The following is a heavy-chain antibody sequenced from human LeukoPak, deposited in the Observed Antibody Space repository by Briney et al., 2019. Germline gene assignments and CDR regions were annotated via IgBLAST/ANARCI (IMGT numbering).Heavy chain of an antibody. V-gene: IGHV1-18*01. Sequence: ASVKVSCKASGGTFSSYAISWVRQAPGQGLEWMGWISAYNGNTNYAQKLQGRVTMTTDTSTSTAYMELKSLRSDDTAVYYCARLSSIAARPIFDYWGQGTLVTVSS. CDR1: GGTFSSYA. CDR2: ISAYNGNT. CDR3: ARLSSIAARPIFDY. D-gene: IGHD6-6*01. J-gene: IGHJ4*02.